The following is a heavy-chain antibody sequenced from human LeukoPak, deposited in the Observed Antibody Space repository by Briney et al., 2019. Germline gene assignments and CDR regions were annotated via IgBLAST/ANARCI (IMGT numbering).Heavy chain of an antibody. CDR1: GGSFSDYH. J-gene: IGHJ4*02. CDR3: ARVGTWAVDY. Sequence: SETLSLTCAVYGGSFSDYHWSWIRQPPGKGLEWIGSIYYSGSTYYNPSLKSRVTISVDTSKNQFSLKLSSVTAADTAVYYCARVGTWAVDYWGQGTLVTVSS. V-gene: IGHV4-34*01. CDR2: IYYSGST. D-gene: IGHD1-1*01.